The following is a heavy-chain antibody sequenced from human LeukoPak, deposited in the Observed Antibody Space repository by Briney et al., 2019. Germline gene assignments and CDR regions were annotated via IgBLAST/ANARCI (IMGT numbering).Heavy chain of an antibody. CDR3: ARDLDGYNLSWFDP. CDR2: IIPILGIA. V-gene: IGHV1-69*04. D-gene: IGHD5-24*01. CDR1: GGTFSSYT. Sequence: SVKVSCKASGGTFSSYTISWVRQAPGQGLEWMGRIIPILGIANYAQKFQGRVTITADKSTSTAYMELSSLRSEDTAVYYCARDLDGYNLSWFDPWGQGALVTVSS. J-gene: IGHJ5*02.